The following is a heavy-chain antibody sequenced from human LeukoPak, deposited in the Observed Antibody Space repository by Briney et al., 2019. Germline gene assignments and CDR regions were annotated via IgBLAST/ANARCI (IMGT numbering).Heavy chain of an antibody. Sequence: GGSLRISWAASGFTFSGSAMHWVRQASGEGLEWVGRIRGKANSYATAYAASVKGRFTISRDDSKNTAYLQMNSLKTEDTAVYYCTTDSSGYWGQGTLVTVSS. V-gene: IGHV3-73*01. J-gene: IGHJ4*02. CDR1: GFTFSGSA. CDR3: TTDSSGY. D-gene: IGHD2-15*01. CDR2: IRGKANSYAT.